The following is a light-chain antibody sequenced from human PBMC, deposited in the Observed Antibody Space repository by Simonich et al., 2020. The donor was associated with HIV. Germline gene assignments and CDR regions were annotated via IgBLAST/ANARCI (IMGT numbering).Light chain of an antibody. CDR3: QQANAFPYT. V-gene: IGKV1-5*03. Sequence: DIQMTQSPSTLSASVGDRVTITCRASQSISNWLAWYQQQPGKAPKLLIYKSSSLKSGVPSRFSGSGSGTDFTLTISSLQPQDFATYYCQQANAFPYTFGQGTKLEIK. CDR2: KSS. CDR1: QSISNW. J-gene: IGKJ2*01.